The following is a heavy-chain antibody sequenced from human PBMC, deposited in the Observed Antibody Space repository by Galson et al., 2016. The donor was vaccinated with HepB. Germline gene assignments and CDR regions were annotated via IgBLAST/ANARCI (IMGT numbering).Heavy chain of an antibody. D-gene: IGHD1-26*01. CDR3: ARGGQVGATSYYGMDV. CDR2: IYHSGTT. Sequence: SETLSLTCAVSGGSISINNWWSWVRQPPGKGLEWIGEIYHSGTTNYNPSLKSRVTISVDKSKNQFSLKLSSVTAADTAVYYCARGGQVGATSYYGMDVWGQGTTVTVSS. CDR1: GGSISINNW. J-gene: IGHJ6*02. V-gene: IGHV4-4*02.